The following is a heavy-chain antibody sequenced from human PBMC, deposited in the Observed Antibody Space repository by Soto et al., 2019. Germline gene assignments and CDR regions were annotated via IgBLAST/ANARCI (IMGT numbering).Heavy chain of an antibody. V-gene: IGHV4-30-4*01. CDR1: GGSISSGDYY. D-gene: IGHD3-9*01. J-gene: IGHJ4*02. CDR3: ARAHVTISPLDGFYYFDY. CDR2: IYYSGST. Sequence: PSETLSLTCTVSGGSISSGDYYWSWIRQPPGKGLEWIGYIYYSGSTYYNPSLKSRVTISVDTSKNQFSLKLSSVTAADTAVYYCARAHVTISPLDGFYYFDYWGQGTLVTVSS.